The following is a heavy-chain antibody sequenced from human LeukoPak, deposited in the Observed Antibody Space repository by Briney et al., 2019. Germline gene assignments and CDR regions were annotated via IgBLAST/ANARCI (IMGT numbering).Heavy chain of an antibody. CDR2: VYHSGST. CDR3: ARTSYYYDSSGYSIPLYYFDY. Sequence: SETLSLTCTVSGGSISNYYWIWIQQPPGKGLEWIGYVYHSGSTDYSPSLKSRVTISVDTSKNQFSLKLSSVTAADTAVYYCARTSYYYDSSGYSIPLYYFDYWGQGTLVTVSS. CDR1: GGSISNYY. V-gene: IGHV4-59*01. J-gene: IGHJ4*02. D-gene: IGHD3-22*01.